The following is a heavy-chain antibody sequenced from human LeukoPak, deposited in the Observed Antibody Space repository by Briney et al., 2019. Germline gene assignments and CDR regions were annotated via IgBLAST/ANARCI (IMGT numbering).Heavy chain of an antibody. J-gene: IGHJ4*02. CDR1: GFTFSNYW. D-gene: IGHD6-19*01. V-gene: IGHV3-7*05. Sequence: GGSLTLSCAASGFTFSNYWMSWVRQAPGKGLEWVAHIKEDGTDTYYVHSVKGRFTISRDNARDSLYLQMNSLRAEDTALYYCARWNSGWEFDSWGQGTLVSVSS. CDR3: ARWNSGWEFDS. CDR2: IKEDGTDT.